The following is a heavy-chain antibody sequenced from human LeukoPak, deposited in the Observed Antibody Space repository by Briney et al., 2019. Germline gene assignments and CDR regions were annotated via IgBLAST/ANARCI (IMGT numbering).Heavy chain of an antibody. CDR2: IYYSGST. J-gene: IGHJ3*02. CDR1: GGSISSYY. D-gene: IGHD1-1*01. CDR3: ARVSGHWRDDAFDI. V-gene: IGHV4-59*08. Sequence: SETLSLTCTVSGGSISSYYWSWIRQPPGKGLEWIGYIYYSGSTNYNPSLKSRVTISVDTSKNQFSLKLSSVTAADTAVYYCARVSGHWRDDAFDIWGQGTMVTVSS.